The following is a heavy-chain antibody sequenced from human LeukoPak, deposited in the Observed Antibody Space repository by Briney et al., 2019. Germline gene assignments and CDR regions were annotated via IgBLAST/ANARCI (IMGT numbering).Heavy chain of an antibody. CDR2: MSGSGGMT. J-gene: IGHJ4*02. CDR3: ARGGHRNLDY. Sequence: QTGGSLRLSCAVSGFTFSAYAMSWVRQAPGKGLEWVSAMSGSGGMTYYADSVKGRFSISRDNAGNSVHLQMNSLRAEDTAVYYCARGGHRNLDYWGQGALVTVSS. CDR1: GFTFSAYA. V-gene: IGHV3-23*01.